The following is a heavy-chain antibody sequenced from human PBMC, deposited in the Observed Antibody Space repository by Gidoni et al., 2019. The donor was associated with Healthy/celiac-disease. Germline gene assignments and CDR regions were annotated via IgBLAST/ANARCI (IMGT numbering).Heavy chain of an antibody. D-gene: IGHD5-12*01. J-gene: IGHJ4*02. V-gene: IGHV3-23*01. Sequence: EVQLLESGGGLVQPGGSLILPCAASGFTFSSYAMSWVRQAPGKGLEWVSAISGCGSSTYYSDSVKGRFTISSDNPKNTLYLQMNSLRAEDTAVYYCAKIRGYSGYDFDYFDYWGQGTLVTVSS. CDR2: ISGCGSST. CDR3: AKIRGYSGYDFDYFDY. CDR1: GFTFSSYA.